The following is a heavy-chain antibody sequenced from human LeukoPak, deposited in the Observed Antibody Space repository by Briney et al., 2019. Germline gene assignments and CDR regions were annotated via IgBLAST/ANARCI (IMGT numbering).Heavy chain of an antibody. J-gene: IGHJ4*02. CDR3: ARDHNSGQVSSGWSRFDY. Sequence: PSETLSLTCTVSGGSISSYYWSWIRQPAGKGLEWIGRIYTSGSTNYNPSLKSRVTMSVDTSKNQFSLKLSSVTAADTAVYYCARDHNSGQVSSGWSRFDYWGQGILVTVSS. D-gene: IGHD6-19*01. V-gene: IGHV4-4*07. CDR2: IYTSGST. CDR1: GGSISSYY.